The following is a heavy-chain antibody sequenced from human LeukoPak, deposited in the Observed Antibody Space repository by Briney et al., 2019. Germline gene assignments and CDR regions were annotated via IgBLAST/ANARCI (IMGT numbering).Heavy chain of an antibody. Sequence: PSETLSLTCTVSGASISSSYWNWIRQPPGKGLEWIGYIYYTGSTNCNPSLTGRVTLSIDTSKNHFSLKLRSVTAADTAVYFCARDSVYATNWFDPWGQGTLVTVSS. D-gene: IGHD2-8*01. CDR2: IYYTGST. J-gene: IGHJ5*02. CDR3: ARDSVYATNWFDP. CDR1: GASISSSY. V-gene: IGHV4-59*01.